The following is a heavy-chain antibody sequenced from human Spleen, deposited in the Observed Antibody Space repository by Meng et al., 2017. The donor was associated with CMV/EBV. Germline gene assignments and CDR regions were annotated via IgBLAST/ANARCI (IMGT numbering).Heavy chain of an antibody. CDR2: IRQDGSEI. D-gene: IGHD3/OR15-3a*01. CDR1: KFTFSDYW. CDR3: ARDLGDWDSYYYYGMDV. V-gene: IGHV3-7*01. Sequence: GESLKISCAASKFTFSDYWMTWVRQAPGKGLEWVADIRQDGSEIYYVDSVKGRFTISRDNAKNSLCLQMSSLRAEDTAVYYCARDLGDWDSYYYYGMDVWGQGTTVTVSS. J-gene: IGHJ6*02.